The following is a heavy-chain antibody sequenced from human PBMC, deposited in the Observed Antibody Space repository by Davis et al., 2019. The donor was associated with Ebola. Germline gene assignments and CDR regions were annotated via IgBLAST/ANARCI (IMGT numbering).Heavy chain of an antibody. CDR1: GNRFSSHW. CDR3: ARGTDGYNPGGYFDS. CDR2: IYTGDSDT. D-gene: IGHD5-24*01. V-gene: IGHV5-51*01. Sequence: GESLKISCKDSGNRFSSHWIGWVRQMPGKGLEWMGIIYTGDSDTRYSPSFRGQVTISADKSIKTAFLQWSSLKASDTAMYYCARGTDGYNPGGYFDSWGQGTLVTVSS. J-gene: IGHJ4*02.